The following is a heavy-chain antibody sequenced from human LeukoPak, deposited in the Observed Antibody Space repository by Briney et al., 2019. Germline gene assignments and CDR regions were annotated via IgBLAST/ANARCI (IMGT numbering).Heavy chain of an antibody. V-gene: IGHV3-53*01. D-gene: IGHD6-6*01. CDR1: GFSIRSNY. CDR3: AREDLVLHYFDY. J-gene: IGHJ4*02. Sequence: PGGSLRLSCAASGFSIRSNYMSWVRQAPGKGPEWVSIVYASGNTYYSDSVKGRFTISRDNSKNTFYLQMNSLRAEDTAVYYCAREDLVLHYFDYWGQGTLVTVSS. CDR2: VYASGNT.